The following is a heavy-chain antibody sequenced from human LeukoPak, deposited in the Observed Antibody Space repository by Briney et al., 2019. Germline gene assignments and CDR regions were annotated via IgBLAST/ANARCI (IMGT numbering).Heavy chain of an antibody. V-gene: IGHV4-59*12. CDR2: ILSSGSA. J-gene: IGHJ4*02. Sequence: SETLSLTCTVSSGSINNYYWSWIRQPPGKGLEWIGYILSSGSANYNPSVKSRVTISVDTSKNQFSLKLSSVTAADTAVYYCARDGSSSWPYAPLDYWGQGTLVTVSS. CDR3: ARDGSSSWPYAPLDY. D-gene: IGHD6-13*01. CDR1: SGSINNYY.